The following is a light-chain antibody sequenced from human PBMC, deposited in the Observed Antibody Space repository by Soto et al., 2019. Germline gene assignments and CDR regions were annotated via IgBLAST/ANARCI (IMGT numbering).Light chain of an antibody. CDR1: SSDVDGYNY. V-gene: IGLV2-14*01. Sequence: QSVLTQPASVSGSPGQSITISCTGTSSDVDGYNYVSWYQQHPGKAPKLMIYEVSNRPSGVSNRFSGSKSGNTASLTISGLQAEDGADYYCSSYTSSSSYVFGTGTKLTVL. J-gene: IGLJ1*01. CDR3: SSYTSSSSYV. CDR2: EVS.